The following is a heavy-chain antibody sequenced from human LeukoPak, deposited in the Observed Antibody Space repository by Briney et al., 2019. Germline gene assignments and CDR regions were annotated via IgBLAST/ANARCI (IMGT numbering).Heavy chain of an antibody. V-gene: IGHV3-48*01. CDR1: GFTFISYS. J-gene: IGHJ4*02. CDR2: ISTSSSGI. Sequence: PGGSLRLSCAASGFTFISYSLHWVRQAPGKGLEWISYISTSSSGIYYADSVKGRFTISRDNAKNSLYLQMNSLRAEDTAVYFCARREVWGQGTLVTVSS. CDR3: ARREV.